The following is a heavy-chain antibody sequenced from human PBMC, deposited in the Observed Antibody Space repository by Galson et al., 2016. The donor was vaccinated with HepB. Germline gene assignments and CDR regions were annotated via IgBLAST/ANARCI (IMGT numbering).Heavy chain of an antibody. CDR1: GFTFSTYT. D-gene: IGHD6-19*01. V-gene: IGHV3-21*01. CDR2: ISSSNRYI. Sequence: SLRLSCAASGFTFSTYTMNWVRRAPGKGLEWVSSISSSNRYIYYADSVKGRFTISRDNAKNSLYLQMNSLRAEDTAIYYCARTGIAVAGPPDYWGQGTLVTVSS. CDR3: ARTGIAVAGPPDY. J-gene: IGHJ4*02.